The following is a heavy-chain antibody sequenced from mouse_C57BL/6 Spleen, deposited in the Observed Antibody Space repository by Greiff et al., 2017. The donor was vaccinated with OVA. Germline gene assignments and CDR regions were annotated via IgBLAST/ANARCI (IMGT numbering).Heavy chain of an antibody. V-gene: IGHV5-17*01. Sequence: EVQLVESGGGLVKPGGSLKLSCAASGFTFSDYGMHWVRQAPEKGLEWVAYISSGSSTIYYADTVKGRFTISRDNAKNTLFLQMTSLRSEDTAMYYCASFYYDYDGGYFDVWGTGTTVTVSS. D-gene: IGHD2-4*01. CDR2: ISSGSSTI. J-gene: IGHJ1*03. CDR3: ASFYYDYDGGYFDV. CDR1: GFTFSDYG.